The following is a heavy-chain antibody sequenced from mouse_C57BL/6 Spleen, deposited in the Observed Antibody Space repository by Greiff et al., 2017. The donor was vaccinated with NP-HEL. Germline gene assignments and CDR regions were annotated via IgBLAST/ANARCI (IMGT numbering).Heavy chain of an antibody. CDR3: ARWGDSLGYVYFYFVY. CDR1: GYTLTDYY. J-gene: IGHJ2*02. Sequence: EVQLQQSGPELVKPGASVKISCKASGYTLTDYYMNWVKQCHGKSLEWIGEINPNNGGTTYNKKFKGKATLTVDKSSSTSYMELRRLTSEYSAVYYSARWGDSLGYVYFYFVYWGQGTSLTVSA. CDR2: INPNNGGT. D-gene: IGHD3-2*02. V-gene: IGHV1-26*01.